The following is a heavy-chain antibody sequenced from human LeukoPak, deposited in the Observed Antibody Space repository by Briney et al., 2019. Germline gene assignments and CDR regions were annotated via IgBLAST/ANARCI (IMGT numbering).Heavy chain of an antibody. CDR2: IYYSGST. V-gene: IGHV4-39*01. Sequence: PSETPSLTCTVSGGSISSSSYYWGWIRQPPGKGLEWIGSIYYSGSTYYNPSLKSRVTISVDTSKNQFSLKLSSVTAADTAVYYCARQEPYYYGSGSFDYWGQGTLVTVSS. D-gene: IGHD3-10*01. CDR3: ARQEPYYYGSGSFDY. CDR1: GGSISSSSYY. J-gene: IGHJ4*02.